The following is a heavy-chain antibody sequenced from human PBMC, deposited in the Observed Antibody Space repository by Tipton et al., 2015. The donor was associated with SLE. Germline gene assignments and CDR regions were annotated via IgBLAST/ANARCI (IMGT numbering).Heavy chain of an antibody. V-gene: IGHV3-9*01. D-gene: IGHD3-16*01. Sequence: SLRLSCIASGFTFDDYAMHWVRQPPGKGPEWVSGISWNSGGIGYADSVKGRFTISRDNAKNSLYLQMNSLRVEDTALYYCAKGFWGTLAATGLFFDYWGQGTLVTVSS. CDR3: AKGFWGTLAATGLFFDY. J-gene: IGHJ4*02. CDR1: GFTFDDYA. CDR2: ISWNSGGI.